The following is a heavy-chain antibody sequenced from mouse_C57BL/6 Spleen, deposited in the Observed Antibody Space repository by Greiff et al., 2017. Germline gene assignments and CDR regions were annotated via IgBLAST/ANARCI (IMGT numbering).Heavy chain of an antibody. CDR1: GYTFTDYE. D-gene: IGHD2-4*01. CDR3: TSMITTTWNYFDY. Sequence: QVQLKESGAELVRPGASVTLSCKASGYTFTDYEMHWVKQTPVHGLEWIGAIDPETGGTAYNQKFKGKAILTADKSSSTAYMELRSLTSEDSAVYYCTSMITTTWNYFDYWGQGTTLTVSS. V-gene: IGHV1-15*01. CDR2: IDPETGGT. J-gene: IGHJ2*01.